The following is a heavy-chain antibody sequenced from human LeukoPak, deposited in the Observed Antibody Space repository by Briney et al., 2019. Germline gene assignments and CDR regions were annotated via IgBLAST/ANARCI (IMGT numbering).Heavy chain of an antibody. V-gene: IGHV3-9*01. CDR1: GFTFDDYA. J-gene: IGHJ4*02. CDR3: AKDKWSRGYYFDY. Sequence: PGRSLRLSCAASGFTFDDYAMHWVRQAPGNGLEWVSGISWNSGSIGYADSVKGRFTISRDNAKNSLYLQMNSLRAEDTALYYCAKDKWSRGYYFDYWSQGTLVTVSS. CDR2: ISWNSGSI. D-gene: IGHD2-8*01.